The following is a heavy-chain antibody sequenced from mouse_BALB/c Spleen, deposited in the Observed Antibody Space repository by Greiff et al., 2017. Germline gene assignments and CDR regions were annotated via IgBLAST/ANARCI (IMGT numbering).Heavy chain of an antibody. CDR3: ARDGDGYYVFDY. CDR2: ISYDGSN. CDR1: GYSITSGYY. Sequence: EVQLQESGPGLVKPSQSLSLTCSVTGYSITSGYYWNWIRQFPGNKLEWMGYISYDGSNNYNPSLKNRISITRDTSKNQFFLKLNSVTTEDTATYYCARDGDGYYVFDYWGQGTTLTVSS. V-gene: IGHV3-6*02. J-gene: IGHJ2*01. D-gene: IGHD2-3*01.